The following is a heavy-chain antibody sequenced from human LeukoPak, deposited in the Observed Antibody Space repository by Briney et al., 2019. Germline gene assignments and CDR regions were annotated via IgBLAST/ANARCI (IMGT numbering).Heavy chain of an antibody. CDR1: GFTFSSYA. V-gene: IGHV3-30-3*01. CDR3: ARDLSNVPGQY. J-gene: IGHJ4*02. Sequence: PGGSLRLSCAASGFTFSSYAMHWVRQAPGKGLEWVAVISYDGSIKYYADSVKGRFTISRDISKSTLSLQMNSLRAEDTALYCCARDLSNVPGQYWGQGTLVTVSS. CDR2: ISYDGSIK. D-gene: IGHD3-10*02.